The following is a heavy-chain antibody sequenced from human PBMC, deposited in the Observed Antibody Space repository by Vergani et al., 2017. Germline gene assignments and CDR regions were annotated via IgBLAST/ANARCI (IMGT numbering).Heavy chain of an antibody. V-gene: IGHV4-34*01. CDR2: INHSGST. Sequence: QVQLQQWGAGLLKPSETLSLTCAVYGGSFSGYYWSWIRQPPGKGLEWFGEINHSGSTNYNPSPKRRVTISVDTSKNQFSLKVRSATAADTAVYYCASGMRMTSLRYWGKGTRLTVPS. CDR3: ASGMRMTSLRY. CDR1: GGSFSGYY. J-gene: IGHJ4*02. D-gene: IGHD1-14*01.